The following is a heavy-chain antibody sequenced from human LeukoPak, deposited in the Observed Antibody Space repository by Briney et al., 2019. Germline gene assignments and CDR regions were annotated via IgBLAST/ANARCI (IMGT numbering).Heavy chain of an antibody. D-gene: IGHD1-14*01. CDR2: ISNSGGTT. V-gene: IGHV3-23*01. Sequence: SCTASGFTFSDYAMSWVRQAPGKGLEWVSTISNSGGTTYYADSVKGRFTISRDDSENTLYLQMNSLRAEDTAVYYCAKATGYLLWGQGTLVTVSS. CDR3: AKATGYLL. CDR1: GFTFSDYA. J-gene: IGHJ4*02.